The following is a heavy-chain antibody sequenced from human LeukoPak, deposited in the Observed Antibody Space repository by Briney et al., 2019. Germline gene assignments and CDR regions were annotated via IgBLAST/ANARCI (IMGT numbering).Heavy chain of an antibody. CDR3: AKPSLVRGVLPFDY. CDR1: GFIFSSYG. D-gene: IGHD3-10*01. J-gene: IGHJ4*02. V-gene: IGHV3-30*02. Sequence: GGSLRLSCAASGFIFSSYGMHWVRQAPGKGLEWVAFIRYDGSNKYYADSVKGRFTISIDNSKNTLYLQMNSLRPEDTAVYYCAKPSLVRGVLPFDYWGQGTLVTVSS. CDR2: IRYDGSNK.